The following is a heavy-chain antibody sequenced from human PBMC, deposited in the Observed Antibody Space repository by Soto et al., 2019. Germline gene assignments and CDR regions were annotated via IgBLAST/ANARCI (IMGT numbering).Heavy chain of an antibody. J-gene: IGHJ5*02. Sequence: XXTLSLACTVSGASISRYYWRWILQSPGKGLEWIGYIYSSGSTNYTPSLKSRVTIPVDTSKNQFSLKLSSVTAADTAVYYCARERPDGARLDPWGQETLVTVSS. CDR1: GASISRYY. CDR2: IYSSGST. D-gene: IGHD6-6*01. CDR3: ARERPDGARLDP. V-gene: IGHV4-4*08.